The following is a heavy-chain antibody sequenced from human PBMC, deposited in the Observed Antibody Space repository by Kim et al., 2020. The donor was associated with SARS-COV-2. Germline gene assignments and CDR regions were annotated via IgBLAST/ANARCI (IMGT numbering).Heavy chain of an antibody. CDR3: AKEGSSGYEEPIFDY. J-gene: IGHJ4*02. CDR2: ISWNSGSI. D-gene: IGHD3-22*01. V-gene: IGHV3-9*01. CDR1: GFTFGDYA. Sequence: GGSLRLSCAASGFTFGDYAMHWVRQAPGKGLEWVSGISWNSGSIGYADSVKGRFTISRDNAKNSLYLQMNSLRAEDTALYYCAKEGSSGYEEPIFDYWGQGTLVTVSS.